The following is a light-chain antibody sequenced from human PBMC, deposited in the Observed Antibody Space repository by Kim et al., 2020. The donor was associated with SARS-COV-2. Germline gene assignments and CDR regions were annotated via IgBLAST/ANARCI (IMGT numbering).Light chain of an antibody. CDR1: RLGQKY. CDR2: QGR. Sequence: VSPGQTAKITCAGDRLGQKYVCWYQQKPGQSPALVIYQGRKLPSGIPERFSGSNSGNTATLTITEAQSTDEADYYCQAWDSHTVIFGGGTRVTVL. J-gene: IGLJ2*01. CDR3: QAWDSHTVI. V-gene: IGLV3-1*01.